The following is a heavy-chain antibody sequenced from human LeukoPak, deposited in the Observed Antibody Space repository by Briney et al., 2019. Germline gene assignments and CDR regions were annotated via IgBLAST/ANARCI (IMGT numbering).Heavy chain of an antibody. J-gene: IGHJ4*02. V-gene: IGHV3-7*01. Sequence: GGSLRLSCAASGFTFSSYWMSWVRQAPGKGLEWVANIKQDGSEKYYVDSVKGRFTISRDNAKNSLYLQTNSLRAEDTAVYYCAKGSNWNLPYYFDYWGQGTLVTVSS. CDR3: AKGSNWNLPYYFDY. CDR2: IKQDGSEK. CDR1: GFTFSSYW. D-gene: IGHD1-20*01.